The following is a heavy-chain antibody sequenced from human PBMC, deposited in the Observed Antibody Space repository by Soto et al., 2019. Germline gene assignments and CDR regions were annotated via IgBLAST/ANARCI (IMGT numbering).Heavy chain of an antibody. V-gene: IGHV3-30*04. J-gene: IGHJ3*01. CDR3: ARDHGLAMTLRRGFDV. CDR1: GFTFRTYA. CDR2: ISDDGRHK. D-gene: IGHD2-2*01. Sequence: QVLLVESGGGVVQPGRSLRLSCAASGFTFRTYAMQWVRQALGRGPEWVAVISDDGRHKAYADSVTGRFTISRDDSKNTVYLDMDSLRVEDTAIYYCARDHGLAMTLRRGFDVWGQGTMVTVS.